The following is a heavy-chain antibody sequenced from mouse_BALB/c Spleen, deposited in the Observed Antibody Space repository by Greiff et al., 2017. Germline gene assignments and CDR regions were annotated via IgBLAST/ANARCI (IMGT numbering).Heavy chain of an antibody. CDR1: GYTFSSYW. J-gene: IGHJ4*01. D-gene: IGHD2-14*01. CDR3: ARPRYDGGGYAMDY. CDR2: ILPGSGST. Sequence: QVQLQQSGAELMKPGASVKISCKATGYTFSSYWIEWVKQRPGHGLEWIGEILPGSGSTNYNEKFKGKATFTADTSSNTAYMQLSSLTSEDSAVYYCARPRYDGGGYAMDYWGQGTSVTVSS. V-gene: IGHV1-9*01.